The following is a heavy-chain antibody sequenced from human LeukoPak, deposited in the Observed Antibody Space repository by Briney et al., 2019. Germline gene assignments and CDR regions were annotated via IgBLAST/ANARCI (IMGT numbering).Heavy chain of an antibody. CDR1: GFSFREYG. V-gene: IGHV3-30*18. J-gene: IGHJ4*02. Sequence: PGGSLRLSCAASGFSFREYGMHWVRQAPCKGLEWVAVISYDGSTKHYADSVKGRFTISRDNSKNTLFLQMNSLRSEDMGIYYCAKGDYGDFLYYFNYWGQGTLVTVSS. D-gene: IGHD4-17*01. CDR3: AKGDYGDFLYYFNY. CDR2: ISYDGSTK.